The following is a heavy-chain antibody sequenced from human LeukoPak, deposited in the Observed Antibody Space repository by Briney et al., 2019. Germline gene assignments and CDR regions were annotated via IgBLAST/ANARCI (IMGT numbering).Heavy chain of an antibody. J-gene: IGHJ4*02. Sequence: GGSLRLSCAASGFTFSSYSMSWVRQAPGNGLEWVSYISSSSAMYYADSMTGRFTISRDNAKNSLYLQMNNLRDEDTAVYYCARGSGNSFDYWGQGALVTVSS. V-gene: IGHV3-48*02. CDR2: ISSSSAM. CDR3: ARGSGNSFDY. CDR1: GFTFSSYS. D-gene: IGHD3-10*01.